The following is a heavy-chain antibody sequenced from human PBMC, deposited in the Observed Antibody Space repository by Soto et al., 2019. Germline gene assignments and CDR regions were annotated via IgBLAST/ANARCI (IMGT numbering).Heavy chain of an antibody. V-gene: IGHV1-69*13. CDR2: IIPTFGRT. CDR3: ARDPLSSFAMDV. Sequence: SVKVSCKXSGDTFSSYAISWVRQAPGKGLEWMGKIIPTFGRTNYAQKFQGRLTISADDSTSTAYMELSSLLSEDTAVYYCARDPLSSFAMDVWGQGTTVTVSS. J-gene: IGHJ6*02. CDR1: GDTFSSYA. D-gene: IGHD3-10*02.